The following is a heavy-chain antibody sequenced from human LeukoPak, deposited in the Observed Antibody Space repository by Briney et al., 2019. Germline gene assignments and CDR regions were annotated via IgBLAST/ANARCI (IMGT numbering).Heavy chain of an antibody. J-gene: IGHJ2*01. CDR2: IRSKAYGATT. Sequence: GGSLRLPCTASGFTFGDNAMSWVRQAPGKGLEWVGFIRSKAYGATTEYAASMTGRFTISRDDSKSIAYLQMNSLKTEDTAVYFCARVPRGGDDWYFDLWGRGILVTVSS. CDR3: ARVPRGGDDWYFDL. D-gene: IGHD2-21*02. V-gene: IGHV3-49*04. CDR1: GFTFGDNA.